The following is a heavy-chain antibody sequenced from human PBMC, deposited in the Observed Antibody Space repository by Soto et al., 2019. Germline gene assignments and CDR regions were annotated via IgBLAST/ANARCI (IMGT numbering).Heavy chain of an antibody. D-gene: IGHD2-15*01. Sequence: QVQLVQSGAEVKKPGASVKVSCKASGGTFSSYAISWVRQAPGQGLEWMGGIIPIFGRANYAQKFQGRVTITADESTSTAYMELSSLRSEDTAVYYCARSGYCSGGSCYESYYYYYYGMDVWGQGTTVTVSS. J-gene: IGHJ6*02. CDR1: GGTFSSYA. CDR3: ARSGYCSGGSCYESYYYYYYGMDV. V-gene: IGHV1-69*01. CDR2: IIPIFGRA.